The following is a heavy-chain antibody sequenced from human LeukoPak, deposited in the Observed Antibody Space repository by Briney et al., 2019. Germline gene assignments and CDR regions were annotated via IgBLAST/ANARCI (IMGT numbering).Heavy chain of an antibody. Sequence: ASAKVSCKVSGYTLTELSMHWVRQAPGKGLEWMGGFDPEDGETIYAQKFQGRVTMTEDTSTDTAYMELSSLRSEDTAVYYCATDHRLRFLEWFFAFDIWGQGTMVTVSS. CDR3: ATDHRLRFLEWFFAFDI. J-gene: IGHJ3*02. CDR1: GYTLTELS. CDR2: FDPEDGET. V-gene: IGHV1-24*01. D-gene: IGHD3-3*01.